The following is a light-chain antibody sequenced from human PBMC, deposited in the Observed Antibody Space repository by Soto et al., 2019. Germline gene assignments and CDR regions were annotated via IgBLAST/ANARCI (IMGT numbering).Light chain of an antibody. V-gene: IGKV3-15*01. Sequence: EIVMTQSPATLSVSPGERATLSCRARQSVSSNLAWYQQKPGQAPRLLIYGASTRATGIPARFSGSGSGTEFTLTISSLQSEDFAVYYCQQYNNWYSFGQGTKLEI. CDR1: QSVSSN. J-gene: IGKJ2*03. CDR3: QQYNNWYS. CDR2: GAS.